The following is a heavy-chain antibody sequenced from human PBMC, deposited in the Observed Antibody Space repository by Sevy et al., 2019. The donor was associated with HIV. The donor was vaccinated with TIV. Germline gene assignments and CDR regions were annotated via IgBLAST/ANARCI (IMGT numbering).Heavy chain of an antibody. J-gene: IGHJ5*02. V-gene: IGHV3-7*04. CDR3: ARALNYYGSVSPGWFDP. CDR1: GFTFSTYW. Sequence: GGSLRLSCAASGFTFSTYWMSWVRQAPGKGLEWVANIKQDGSEKYYVDSVKGRFTISRDNAKNSLDLQMNSLRAEDTAVYYCARALNYYGSVSPGWFDPWGQGTLVTVSS. CDR2: IKQDGSEK. D-gene: IGHD3-10*01.